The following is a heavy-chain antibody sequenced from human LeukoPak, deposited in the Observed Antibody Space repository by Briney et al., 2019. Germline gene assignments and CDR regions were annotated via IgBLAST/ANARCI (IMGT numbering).Heavy chain of an antibody. J-gene: IGHJ4*02. CDR2: SSSSSSYA. D-gene: IGHD5-12*01. CDR3: VREGGYEPFDY. V-gene: IGHV3-11*06. CDR1: GFTFSDYY. Sequence: TPGGSLRLSCAASGFTFSDYYMSWIRQAPGEGLQWVSYSSSSSSYANYADSVKGRFTISRDNAKNTLYLQMNSLRAEDTAVYYCVREGGYEPFDYWGQGTLVTVSS.